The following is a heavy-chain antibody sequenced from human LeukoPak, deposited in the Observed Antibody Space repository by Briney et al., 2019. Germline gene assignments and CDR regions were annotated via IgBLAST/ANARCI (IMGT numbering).Heavy chain of an antibody. CDR3: ARSRITIFGAPRAFDI. CDR2: IIPIFGTA. J-gene: IGHJ3*02. CDR1: GGTFSSYA. V-gene: IGHV1-69*13. D-gene: IGHD3-3*01. Sequence: ASVKVSCKASGGTFSSYAISWVRQAPGQGLEWMGGIIPIFGTANYAQKFQGRVTITADESTSTAYMELSSLRSEDTAVYYCARSRITIFGAPRAFDIWGQGTMVTVSS.